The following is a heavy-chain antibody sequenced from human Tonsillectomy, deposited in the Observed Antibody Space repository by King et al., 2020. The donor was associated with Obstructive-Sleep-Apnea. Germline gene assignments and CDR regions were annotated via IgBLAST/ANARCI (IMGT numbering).Heavy chain of an antibody. CDR3: AKDIFRSDSPYYYYAMDV. D-gene: IGHD3-9*01. V-gene: IGHV3-23*04. CDR1: GFTFSSYA. J-gene: IGHJ6*02. CDR2: ISGSGAST. Sequence: VQLVESGGGLVQPGGSLRLSCAASGFTFSSYAMSWVRQAPGKGLEWVSGISGSGASTYFADSVKGRFTISSDNSKNTLYLLMNSLRAEDTAVYYCAKDIFRSDSPYYYYAMDVWGQGTTVTVSS.